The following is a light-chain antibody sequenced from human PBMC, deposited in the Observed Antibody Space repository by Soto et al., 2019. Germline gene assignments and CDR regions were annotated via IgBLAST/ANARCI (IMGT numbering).Light chain of an antibody. CDR1: SGHSTYI. CDR3: ETWDTNTRV. J-gene: IGLJ3*02. V-gene: IGLV4-60*03. CDR2: LEGSGSY. Sequence: QSVLTQSSSVSASLGSSVKLTCTLSSGHSTYIIAWHQQQPGKAPRYLMKLEGSGSYNTGSGVPDRFSGSSSGADRYLTLSNLQSEDEAAYYCETWDTNTRVFGGGTKATVL.